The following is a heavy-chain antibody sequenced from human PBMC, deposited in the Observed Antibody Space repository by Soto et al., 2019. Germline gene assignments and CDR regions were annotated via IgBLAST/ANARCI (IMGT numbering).Heavy chain of an antibody. J-gene: IGHJ5*02. CDR2: INPNNGAT. D-gene: IGHD1-1*01. Sequence: QVQLVQSGAEVKKPGASVKVSCKAPRYIFTAYFMHWVRQAPGQGLEWMGWINPNNGATHYGLSFQGRVTTTRDTSIGTAYMELSSLRSDDTAVYYCASHDPGALFDPWGQGTLVIVSS. CDR1: RYIFTAYF. CDR3: ASHDPGALFDP. V-gene: IGHV1-2*02.